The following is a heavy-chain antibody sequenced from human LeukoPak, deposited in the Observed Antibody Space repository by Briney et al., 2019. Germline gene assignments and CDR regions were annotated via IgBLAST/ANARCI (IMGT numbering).Heavy chain of an antibody. J-gene: IGHJ6*02. CDR1: GYTFTGYY. CDR2: INPNSGGT. CDR3: ARETDYKYGMDV. Sequence: ASVKVSCKASGYTFTGYYMHWVRQAPGQGLEWMGWINPNSGGTNYAQKLQGWVTMTRDTSISTAYMELSRLRSDDTAVYYCARETDYKYGMDVWGQGTTVTVSS. V-gene: IGHV1-2*04.